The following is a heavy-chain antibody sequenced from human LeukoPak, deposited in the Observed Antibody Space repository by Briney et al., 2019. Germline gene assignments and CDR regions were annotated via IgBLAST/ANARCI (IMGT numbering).Heavy chain of an antibody. J-gene: IGHJ6*02. Sequence: SETLSLTCAVYGGSFSGYYWSWIRQPPGKGLEWIGEINHSGSTNYNPSLKSRVTISVDTSKNQFSLKLSSVTAADTAVYYCARVEDSSSWHDYCYYGMDVWGPGTTVTVSS. CDR3: ARVEDSSSWHDYCYYGMDV. V-gene: IGHV4-34*01. CDR2: INHSGST. D-gene: IGHD6-13*01. CDR1: GGSFSGYY.